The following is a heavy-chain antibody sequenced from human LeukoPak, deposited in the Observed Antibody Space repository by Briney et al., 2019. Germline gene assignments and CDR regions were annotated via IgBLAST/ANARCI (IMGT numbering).Heavy chain of an antibody. J-gene: IGHJ3*02. CDR3: ARVPDYYDSSGYSIHDAFDI. D-gene: IGHD3-22*01. V-gene: IGHV4-4*07. Sequence: PSETLSLTCTVSGGSISSYYWSWIRQPAGKGLEWIGRIYTSGSTNYNPSLKSRVTMSVDTSKNQFSLKLSSVTAADTAVYYCARVPDYYDSSGYSIHDAFDIWGQGTMVTVSS. CDR2: IYTSGST. CDR1: GGSISSYY.